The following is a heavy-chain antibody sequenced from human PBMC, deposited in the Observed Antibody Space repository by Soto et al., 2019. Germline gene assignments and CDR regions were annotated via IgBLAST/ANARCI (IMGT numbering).Heavy chain of an antibody. J-gene: IGHJ4*02. CDR2: IYHSGST. V-gene: IGHV4-30-2*01. CDR3: ARALYTNVPFCFDY. Sequence: QLQLQESGSGLVKPSQTLSLTCAVSGGSISSGGYSWSWIRQPPGMGLEWIGYIYHSGSTYNNPSLRSRVNISVDTSQNHFSLQLNSVTAADTAVYYCARALYTNVPFCFDYWGQGTLVTVSS. CDR1: GGSISSGGYS. D-gene: IGHD2-8*01.